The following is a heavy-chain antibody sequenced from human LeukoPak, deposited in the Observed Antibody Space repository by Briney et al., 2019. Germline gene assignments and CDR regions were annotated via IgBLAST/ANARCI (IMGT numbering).Heavy chain of an antibody. CDR2: IYYSGST. Sequence: PSETLSLTCTVSGGSISSSSYYWGWIRQPPGKGLEWIGSIYYSGSTYYNPSLKSRVTISVDTSKNQFSLRLSSMTAADSAVYYCARESDGITALGQGSLVTVSS. D-gene: IGHD3-16*01. J-gene: IGHJ5*02. CDR1: GGSISSSSYY. V-gene: IGHV4-39*02. CDR3: ARESDGITA.